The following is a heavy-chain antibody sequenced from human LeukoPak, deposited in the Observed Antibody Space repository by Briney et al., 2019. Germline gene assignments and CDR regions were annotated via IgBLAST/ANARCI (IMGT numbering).Heavy chain of an antibody. V-gene: IGHV1-2*02. Sequence: GASVKVSCKASGYTFTSYDINWVRQATGQGLEWMGWINPNSGGTNYAQKFQGRVTMTRDTSISTAYMELSRLRSDDTAVYYCARVSLPPNWGWVDFDYWGQGTLVTVSS. D-gene: IGHD7-27*01. J-gene: IGHJ4*02. CDR2: INPNSGGT. CDR1: GYTFTSYD. CDR3: ARVSLPPNWGWVDFDY.